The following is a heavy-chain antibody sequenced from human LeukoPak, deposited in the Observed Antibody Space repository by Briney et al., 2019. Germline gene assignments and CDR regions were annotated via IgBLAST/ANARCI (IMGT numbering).Heavy chain of an antibody. V-gene: IGHV1-2*02. D-gene: IGHD1-20*01. Sequence: ASVKVSCKASGYSFRDYYIHWVRQAPGQGLEWMGCITPNSGGTNYPQKFQGRVTMTRDTSISTAHMELSDLKSDDTAIYYCATLTGTTFDFWGQGTLVTVSS. CDR2: ITPNSGGT. CDR1: GYSFRDYY. J-gene: IGHJ4*02. CDR3: ATLTGTTFDF.